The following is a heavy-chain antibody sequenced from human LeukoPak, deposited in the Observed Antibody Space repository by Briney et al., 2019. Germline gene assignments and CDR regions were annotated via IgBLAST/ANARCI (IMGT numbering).Heavy chain of an antibody. CDR3: ARWDYGLDV. CDR2: IKQDGSAE. CDR1: GFTFSSYW. V-gene: IGHV3-7*01. J-gene: IGHJ6*02. Sequence: GGSLRLSCEASGFTFSSYWMNWVRQAPGEGLEWVAKIKQDGSAEYYVDSVRGRFTISRDNARNSLYLQMNSLRDEDTAVFYCARWDYGLDVWGQGTTVTVSS.